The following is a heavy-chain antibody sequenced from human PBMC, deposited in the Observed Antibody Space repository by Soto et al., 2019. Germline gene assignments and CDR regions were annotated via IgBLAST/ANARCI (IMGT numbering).Heavy chain of an antibody. Sequence: QVQLVESGGGLVKHGGSLRLSCAASGFTFSDYYMSWIRQAPGKGLEWVSYISSSGSTIYYADSVKGRFTISRDNAKNSLYLQMNSLRAEDTAVYYCASSDVLLWFGELLRVDYWGQGTLVTVSS. D-gene: IGHD3-10*01. CDR1: GFTFSDYY. J-gene: IGHJ4*02. V-gene: IGHV3-11*01. CDR3: ASSDVLLWFGELLRVDY. CDR2: ISSSGSTI.